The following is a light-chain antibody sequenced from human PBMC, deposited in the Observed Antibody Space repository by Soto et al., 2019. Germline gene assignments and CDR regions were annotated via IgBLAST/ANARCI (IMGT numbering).Light chain of an antibody. Sequence: EIVVTQSPATLSVSPGDRVTLSCTASQNVGINLAWYQQKPGQAPRLLIYGTSTRATGIPARFSGIGSGTEVTLAISSLQSEDFALYYCLQYNDWPYTFGQGTKLEIK. CDR3: LQYNDWPYT. J-gene: IGKJ2*01. V-gene: IGKV3-15*01. CDR1: QNVGIN. CDR2: GTS.